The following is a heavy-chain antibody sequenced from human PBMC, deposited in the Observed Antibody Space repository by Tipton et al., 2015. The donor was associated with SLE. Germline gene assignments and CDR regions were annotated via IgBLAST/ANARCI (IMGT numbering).Heavy chain of an antibody. J-gene: IGHJ3*02. V-gene: IGHV4-59*12. D-gene: IGHD5-24*01. CDR3: ARDLDGYNGDAFDI. CDR2: IYYSGST. CDR1: GGSISSYY. Sequence: GLVKPSETLSLTCTVSGGSISSYYWSWIRQHPGKGLEWIGYIYYSGSTYYNPSLKSRVTISVDTSKNQFSLKLSSVTAADTAVYYCARDLDGYNGDAFDIWGQGTMVTVSS.